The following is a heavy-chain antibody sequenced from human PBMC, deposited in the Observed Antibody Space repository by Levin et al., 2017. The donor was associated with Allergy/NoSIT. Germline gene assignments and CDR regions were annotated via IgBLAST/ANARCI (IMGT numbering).Heavy chain of an antibody. V-gene: IGHV3-23*01. J-gene: IGHJ4*02. CDR3: ARELNQWLGFDY. D-gene: IGHD6-19*01. CDR1: GFTFSSYA. CDR2: ISGSGGST. Sequence: GGSLRLSCAASGFTFSSYAVNWVRQAPGKGLEWVSTISGSGGSTYYADSVKGRFTISRDNSKNTLYLQMNSLRAEDTAVYYCARELNQWLGFDYRGQGTLVTVSS.